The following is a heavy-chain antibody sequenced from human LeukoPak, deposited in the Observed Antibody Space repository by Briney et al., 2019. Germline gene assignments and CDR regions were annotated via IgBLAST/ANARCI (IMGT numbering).Heavy chain of an antibody. J-gene: IGHJ5*02. CDR1: GGSISSYY. V-gene: IGHV4-4*07. CDR3: ARDAGYCSGGSCRTAFDP. Sequence: SETLSRTCTGSGGSISSYYWSWIRQPAGKGLEWIGRIYTSGSTNYNTSLKSRVPMPVDTSKTQSSLKLSSVTAADTAVYSCARDAGYCSGGSCRTAFDPWGQGTLVTVSS. CDR2: IYTSGST. D-gene: IGHD2-15*01.